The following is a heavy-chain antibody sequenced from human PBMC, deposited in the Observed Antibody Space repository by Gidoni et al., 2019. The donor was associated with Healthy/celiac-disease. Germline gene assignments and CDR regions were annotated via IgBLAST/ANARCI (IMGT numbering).Heavy chain of an antibody. CDR3: ARDSSSWYEGYYDP. CDR1: GFTFSSYS. Sequence: EVQLVESGGGLVQPGGSLRLSCAASGFTFSSYSMNWVRQAPGKGLEWVSYISSSSSTIYYADSVKGRFTISRDNAKNSLYLQMNSLRAEDTAVYYCARDSSSWYEGYYDPWGQGTLVTVSS. CDR2: ISSSSSTI. V-gene: IGHV3-48*01. D-gene: IGHD6-13*01. J-gene: IGHJ5*02.